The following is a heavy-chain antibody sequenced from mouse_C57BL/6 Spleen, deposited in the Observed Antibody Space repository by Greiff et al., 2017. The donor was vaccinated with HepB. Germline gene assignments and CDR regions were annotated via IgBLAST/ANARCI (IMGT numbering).Heavy chain of an antibody. CDR1: GFNIKDDY. Sequence: EVQGVESGAELVRPGASVKLSCTASGFNIKDDYMHWVKQRPEQGLEWIGWIDPENGDTEYASKFQGKATITADTSSNTAYLQLSSLTSEDTAVYYCTRGWFAYWGQGTLVTVSA. CDR2: IDPENGDT. V-gene: IGHV14-4*01. CDR3: TRGWFAY. J-gene: IGHJ3*01.